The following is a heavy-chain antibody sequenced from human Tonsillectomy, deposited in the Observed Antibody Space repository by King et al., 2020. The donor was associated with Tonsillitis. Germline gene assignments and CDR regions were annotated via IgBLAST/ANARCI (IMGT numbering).Heavy chain of an antibody. J-gene: IGHJ4*02. CDR2: IWYDGSYK. D-gene: IGHD2-2*01. Sequence: VQLVESGGGVAQPGRSLRLSCAASGFTFRSYCMHWVRQAPGKGLEWVALIWYDGSYKYYADSVKGRFTISRDNSKNTLYLQVDSLRAEDTAVYYCARSIGPAATDSYFDYWGQGTLVSVSS. CDR1: GFTFRSYC. CDR3: ARSIGPAATDSYFDY. V-gene: IGHV3-33*08.